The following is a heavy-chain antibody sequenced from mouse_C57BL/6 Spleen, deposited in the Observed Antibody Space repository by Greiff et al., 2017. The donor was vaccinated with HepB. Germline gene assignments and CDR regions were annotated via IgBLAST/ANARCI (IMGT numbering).Heavy chain of an antibody. J-gene: IGHJ3*01. D-gene: IGHD2-3*01. CDR3: AREGIYGGYRAWFAY. V-gene: IGHV1-22*01. CDR1: GYTFTDYN. CDR2: INPNNGGT. Sequence: EVQLQQSGPELVKPGASVKMSCKASGYTFTDYNMHWVKQSHGKSLEWIGYINPNNGGTSYNQKFKGKATLTVNKSSSTAYMERRRRTSEDAAVYYCAREGIYGGYRAWFAYWGEGTLVTVSA.